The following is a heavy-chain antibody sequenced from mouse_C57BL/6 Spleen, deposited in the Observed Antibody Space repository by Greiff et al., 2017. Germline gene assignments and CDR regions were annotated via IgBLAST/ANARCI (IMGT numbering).Heavy chain of an antibody. CDR1: GFTFSDYG. J-gene: IGHJ4*01. Sequence: EVKVVESGGGLVKPGGSLKLSCAASGFTFSDYGMHWVRQAPEKGLEWVAYISSGSSTIYYAYTVKGRLTISRDNAKNTLFLQMTSLRSEDTAMYYCARFDYDGFYAMDYWGQGASVTVSS. CDR2: ISSGSSTI. CDR3: ARFDYDGFYAMDY. D-gene: IGHD2-4*01. V-gene: IGHV5-17*01.